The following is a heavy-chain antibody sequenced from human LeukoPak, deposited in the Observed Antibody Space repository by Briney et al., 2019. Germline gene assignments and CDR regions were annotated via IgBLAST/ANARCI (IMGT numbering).Heavy chain of an antibody. D-gene: IGHD3-22*01. V-gene: IGHV3-74*01. Sequence: PGGSLRLSCVASGFTFSTYWMRWVRQVPGKGLVWVSRINSDGSSTNYADSVKGRFTISRGNAKNSLYLQMNSLRAEDTAVYYCARDYSPPHYYGSSGYFDSWGQGTLVTVSS. CDR1: GFTFSTYW. CDR2: INSDGSST. J-gene: IGHJ4*02. CDR3: ARDYSPPHYYGSSGYFDS.